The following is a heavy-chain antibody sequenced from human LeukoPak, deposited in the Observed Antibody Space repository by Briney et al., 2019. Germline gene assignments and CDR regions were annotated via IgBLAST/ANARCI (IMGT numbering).Heavy chain of an antibody. Sequence: PSETLPLTCAVYGGSFSGYFWTWIRQPPGKGLQWIGEINHSGSTNYNPSLKSRVTISVDTSKNQFSLKLTSVTAADTAVYYCARGVGFVKIDYWGQGTLVTVSP. D-gene: IGHD3-10*01. CDR3: ARGVGFVKIDY. V-gene: IGHV4-34*01. CDR1: GGSFSGYF. CDR2: INHSGST. J-gene: IGHJ4*02.